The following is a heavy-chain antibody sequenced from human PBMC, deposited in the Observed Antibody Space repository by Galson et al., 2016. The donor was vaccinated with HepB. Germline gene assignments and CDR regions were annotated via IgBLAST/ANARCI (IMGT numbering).Heavy chain of an antibody. CDR2: ITSNGGTT. CDR1: GFTFSSYV. J-gene: IGHJ6*02. V-gene: IGHV3-64D*06. CDR3: VKLSGHDIYYYYYGMDV. Sequence: SLRLSCAASGFTFSSYVMHWVRQAPGKGLEYVSAITSNGGTTYYADSVEGRFTISRDNSKNTLYLQMSSLRAEDTAVYHCVKLSGHDIYYYYYGMDVWGQGTTVTVSS. D-gene: IGHD5-12*01.